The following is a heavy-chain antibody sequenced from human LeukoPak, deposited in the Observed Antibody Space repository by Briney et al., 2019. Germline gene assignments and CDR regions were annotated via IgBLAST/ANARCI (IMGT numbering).Heavy chain of an antibody. CDR2: IYYSGST. V-gene: IGHV4-61*01. J-gene: IGHJ3*02. CDR3: ARDLSNHDAFDI. CDR1: GGSVSSGSYY. Sequence: SETLSLTCIVSGGSVSSGSYYWSWIRQPPGKGLEWIGYIYYSGSTNYNPSLKSRVTISVDTSKNQFSLKLSSVTAADTAVYYCARDLSNHDAFDIWGQGTMVTVSS.